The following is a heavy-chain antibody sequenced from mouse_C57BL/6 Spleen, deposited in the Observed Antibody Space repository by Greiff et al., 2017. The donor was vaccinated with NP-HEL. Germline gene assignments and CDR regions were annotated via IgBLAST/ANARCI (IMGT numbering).Heavy chain of an antibody. J-gene: IGHJ4*01. D-gene: IGHD2-4*01. CDR3: ARAAGLRQGPPYAMDY. CDR2: INPSSGYT. V-gene: IGHV1-4*01. CDR1: GYTFTSYT. Sequence: QVQLQQSGAELARPGASVKMSCKASGYTFTSYTMHWVKQRPGQGLEWIGYINPSSGYTKYNQKFKDKATLTADKSYSTAYMQLSSLTSEDSAVYYCARAAGLRQGPPYAMDYWGQGTSVTVSS.